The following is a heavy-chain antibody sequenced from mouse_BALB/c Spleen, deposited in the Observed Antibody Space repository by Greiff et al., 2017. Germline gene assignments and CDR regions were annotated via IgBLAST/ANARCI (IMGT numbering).Heavy chain of an antibody. CDR2: INPGSGGT. D-gene: IGHD2-14*01. Sequence: QVQLQQSGAELVRPGTSVKVSCKASGYAFTNYLIEWVKQRPGQGLEWIGGINPGSGGTKYNEKFKGKATLTADKSSSTAYMQLSSLTSDDSAVYFCARGVYRAYAMDYWGQGTSVTVSS. J-gene: IGHJ4*01. CDR1: GYAFTNYL. V-gene: IGHV1-54*01. CDR3: ARGVYRAYAMDY.